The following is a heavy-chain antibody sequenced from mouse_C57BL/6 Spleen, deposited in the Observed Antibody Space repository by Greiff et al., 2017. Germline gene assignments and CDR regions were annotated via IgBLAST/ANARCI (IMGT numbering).Heavy chain of an antibody. CDR3: AREGGVVAPMDY. V-gene: IGHV1-18*01. Sequence: EVKLMESGPELVKPGASVKIPCKASGYTFTDYNMDWVKQSHGKSLEWIGDINPNNGGTIYNQKFKGKATLTVDKSSSTAYMELRSLTSEDTAVYYCAREGGVVAPMDYWGQGTSVTVSS. CDR1: GYTFTDYN. CDR2: INPNNGGT. D-gene: IGHD1-1*01. J-gene: IGHJ4*01.